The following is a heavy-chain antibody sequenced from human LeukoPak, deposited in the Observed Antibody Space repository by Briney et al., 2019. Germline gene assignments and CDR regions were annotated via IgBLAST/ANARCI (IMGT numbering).Heavy chain of an antibody. CDR3: TRGRYCSSTSCSPNWFDP. CDR1: GFTFSNAW. D-gene: IGHD2-2*01. Sequence: GGSLRLSCAASGFTFSNAWMSWVRQAPGKGLEWVGRIKSKTDGGTTDYAAPVKGRFTISRDDSKNTQYLQMNSLKTEDTAVYYCTRGRYCSSTSCSPNWFDPWGQGTLVTVSS. J-gene: IGHJ5*02. CDR2: IKSKTDGGTT. V-gene: IGHV3-15*05.